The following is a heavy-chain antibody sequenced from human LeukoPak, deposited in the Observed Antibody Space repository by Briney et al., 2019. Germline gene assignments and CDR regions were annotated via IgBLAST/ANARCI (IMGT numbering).Heavy chain of an antibody. Sequence: PSETLSLTCTVSGGSISSSSYYWGWIRQPPGKGLEWIGSIYYSGSTYYNPSLKSRVTISVDTSKNQFSLKLSSVTAADTAVYYCACAYSGYEWFDPWGQGTLVTVSS. V-gene: IGHV4-39*07. CDR1: GGSISSSSYY. CDR3: ACAYSGYEWFDP. D-gene: IGHD5-12*01. J-gene: IGHJ5*02. CDR2: IYYSGST.